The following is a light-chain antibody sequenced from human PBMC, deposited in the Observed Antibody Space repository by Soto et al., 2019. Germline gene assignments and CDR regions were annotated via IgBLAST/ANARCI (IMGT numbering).Light chain of an antibody. CDR1: QSVSNNY. V-gene: IGKV3-20*01. J-gene: IGKJ3*01. CDR2: GAS. Sequence: EIVLTQSPGTLSLSPGERATLSCRASQSVSNNYLAWYQQKPGQAPRLLIHGASSRATGIPDRFSGSGSGTDFTLTIIRLEPEDFAVYYCQLYDNSPPRLTFGPGTKVDIK. CDR3: QLYDNSPPRLT.